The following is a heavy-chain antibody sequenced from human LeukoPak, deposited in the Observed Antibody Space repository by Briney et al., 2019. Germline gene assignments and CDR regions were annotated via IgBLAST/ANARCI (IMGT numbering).Heavy chain of an antibody. CDR2: IDYSACN. J-gene: IGHJ4*02. CDR3: ARLLRWELPRIDY. D-gene: IGHD1-26*01. Sequence: PSETLSLTCTVSGGSICSSSYYWGWIRHPPRKGLEWVGSIDYSACNYYNPSLKSGVTISVDTSKHQFSLKLSSVTAADTAVYWCARLLRWELPRIDYWGQGTLVTLSS. CDR1: GGSICSSSYY. V-gene: IGHV4-39*01.